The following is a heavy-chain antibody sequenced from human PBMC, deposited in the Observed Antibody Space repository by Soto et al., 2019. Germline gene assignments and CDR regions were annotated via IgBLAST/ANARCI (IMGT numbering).Heavy chain of an antibody. J-gene: IGHJ4*02. CDR2: ISYDGSNK. D-gene: IGHD4-17*01. Sequence: QVQLVESGGGVVQPGRSLRLSCAASGFTFSSYLMHWVRQAPGKGLEWVAVISYDGSNKYYADSVKGRFTISRDNSKNTLYLQMNSLRVADTAVYYCAREFTLTTFDYWGQGTLVTVSS. CDR3: AREFTLTTFDY. V-gene: IGHV3-30-3*01. CDR1: GFTFSSYL.